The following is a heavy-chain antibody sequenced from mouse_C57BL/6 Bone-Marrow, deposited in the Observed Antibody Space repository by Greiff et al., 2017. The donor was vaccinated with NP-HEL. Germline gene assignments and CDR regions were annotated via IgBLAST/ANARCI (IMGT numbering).Heavy chain of an antibody. D-gene: IGHD1-1*01. CDR2: IDPETGGT. V-gene: IGHV1-15*01. CDR1: GYTFTDYE. CDR3: TRDGLFGYGSHYFDY. J-gene: IGHJ2*01. Sequence: VQLQQSGAELVRPGASVTLSCKASGYTFTDYEMHWVQQTPVHGLEWIGAIDPETGGTAYNQKFKGKAILTADKSSSTAYMELRSLTSEDSAVYYCTRDGLFGYGSHYFDYWGQGTTLTVSS.